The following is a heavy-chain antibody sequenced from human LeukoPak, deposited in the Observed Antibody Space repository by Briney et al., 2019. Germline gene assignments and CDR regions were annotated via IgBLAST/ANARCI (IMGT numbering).Heavy chain of an antibody. CDR3: ARGRDGYKSFGSIYFDY. CDR1: GYTFTSYY. D-gene: IGHD5-24*01. V-gene: IGHV1-46*01. CDR2: INPSGGST. Sequence: ASVKVSCKASGYTFTSYYMHWVRQAPGQGLEWMGIINPSGGSTSYAQKFQGRVTMTRDTSTSTVYMELSSLRSEDTAVYHCARGRDGYKSFGSIYFDYWGQGTLVTVSS. J-gene: IGHJ4*02.